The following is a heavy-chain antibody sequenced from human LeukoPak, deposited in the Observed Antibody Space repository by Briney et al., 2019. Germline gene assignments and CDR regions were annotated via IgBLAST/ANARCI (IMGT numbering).Heavy chain of an antibody. J-gene: IGHJ4*02. V-gene: IGHV3-30*18. CDR2: ISYDGSNK. CDR3: AKDLNYYDSSGYPR. D-gene: IGHD3-22*01. Sequence: GGSLRLSCAASGFTFSSYGMHWVRQAPGKGLEWVAVISYDGSNKYYADSVKGRFTISRDNSKNTLYLQRNSLRAEDTAVYYCAKDLNYYDSSGYPRWGQGTLVTVSS. CDR1: GFTFSSYG.